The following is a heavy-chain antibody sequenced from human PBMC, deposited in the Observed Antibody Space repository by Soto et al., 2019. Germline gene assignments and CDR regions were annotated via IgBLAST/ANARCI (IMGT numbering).Heavy chain of an antibody. CDR1: GFTFSSYD. Sequence: EVQLVESGGGLVQPGGSLRLSCAASGFTFSSYDMHWVRQVAGKGLEWVSAIGVAGDTYYPDSVKGRFTISRENAKNSLYLQMNSLRAEDTAVYYSASGGWGSSWYEAGSRIDYWGQGTLVTVSS. J-gene: IGHJ4*02. D-gene: IGHD6-13*01. CDR2: IGVAGDT. V-gene: IGHV3-13*01. CDR3: ASGGWGSSWYEAGSRIDY.